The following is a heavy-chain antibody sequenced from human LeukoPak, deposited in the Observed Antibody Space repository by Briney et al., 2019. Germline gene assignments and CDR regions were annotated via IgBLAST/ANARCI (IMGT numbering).Heavy chain of an antibody. V-gene: IGHV1-8*01. D-gene: IGHD3-3*01. CDR1: GYSFPSYD. J-gene: IGHJ4*02. Sequence: GASVKVSYKASGYSFPSYDIMWVRQATGQGLEWMGWMNPNNGNTGYVQKCQGRVTMTRNTSISTAYMELSSLRSEDTAVYYCARNYYYDFWGGYYRTIGFDYWGQGTLVTVSS. CDR3: ARNYYYDFWGGYYRTIGFDY. CDR2: MNPNNGNT.